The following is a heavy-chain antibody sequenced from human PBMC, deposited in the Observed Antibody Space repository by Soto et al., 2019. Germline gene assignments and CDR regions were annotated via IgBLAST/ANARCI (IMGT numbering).Heavy chain of an antibody. J-gene: IGHJ6*02. CDR3: AKSANPGAAANSYYGIDV. CDR2: IIPVLGVT. Sequence: QVQLVQSGADVKAPGSSLKVSCKASGGTFNSYIFTWVRQAPGQGLEWMGRIIPVLGVTYYAQRFQGRVTITADKSTTTAYMALSRLGSEDTAIYYCAKSANPGAAANSYYGIDVWGQGTTVTVSS. V-gene: IGHV1-69*02. D-gene: IGHD5-18*01. CDR1: GGTFNSYI.